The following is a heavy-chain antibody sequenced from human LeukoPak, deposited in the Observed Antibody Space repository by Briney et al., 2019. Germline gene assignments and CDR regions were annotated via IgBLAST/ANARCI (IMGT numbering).Heavy chain of an antibody. CDR1: GGSISSGSYY. V-gene: IGHV4-61*02. J-gene: IGHJ4*02. Sequence: SETLSLTCTVSGGSISSGSYYWSWIRQPAGKGLEWIGRIYTSGSTYYNPSLKSRVTISVDTSKNQFSLKLSSVTAADTAVYYCARSGSYGDYVGYWGQGTLVTVSS. CDR3: ARSGSYGDYVGY. CDR2: IYTSGST. D-gene: IGHD4-17*01.